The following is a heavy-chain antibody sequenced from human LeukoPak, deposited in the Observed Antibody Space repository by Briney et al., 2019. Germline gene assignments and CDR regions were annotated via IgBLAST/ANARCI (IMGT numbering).Heavy chain of an antibody. V-gene: IGHV1-2*02. D-gene: IGHD3-22*01. Sequence: GASVKVSCKASGYTFTGYYMHWVRQAPGQGLEWMGWINPNSGGTNYAQKFQGRVTMTRDTSISTAYMELSGLRSDDTAVYYCAGPSYYYDHFDYWGQGTLVTVSS. CDR2: INPNSGGT. J-gene: IGHJ4*02. CDR3: AGPSYYYDHFDY. CDR1: GYTFTGYY.